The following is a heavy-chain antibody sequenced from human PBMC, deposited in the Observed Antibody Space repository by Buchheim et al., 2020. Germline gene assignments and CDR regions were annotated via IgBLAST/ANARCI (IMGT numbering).Heavy chain of an antibody. CDR1: GGSISSSSYY. CDR3: AGQRRRYYDSSGYYYRELDV. V-gene: IGHV4-39*01. D-gene: IGHD3-22*01. CDR2: IYYSGST. J-gene: IGHJ6*03. Sequence: QLQLQESGPGLVKPSETLSLTCTVSGGSISSSSYYWGWIRQPPGKGLEWIGSIYYSGSTYYNPSLKSRVTISVDTSQNQFSLKLSSVTAADTAVYYCAGQRRRYYDSSGYYYRELDVWGKGTT.